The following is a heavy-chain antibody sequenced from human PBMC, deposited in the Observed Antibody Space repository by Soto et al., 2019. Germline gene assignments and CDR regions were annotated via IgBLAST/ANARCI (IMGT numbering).Heavy chain of an antibody. V-gene: IGHV1-8*01. CDR2: MNPGSGDT. J-gene: IGHJ5*02. CDR3: ARMATLGSLNWFDP. Sequence: QVQLVQSGAEVKKPGASVKVSCKASGYSFTNNDVTWVRQATGQGLEWMGWMNPGSGDTGYAQKFQGRVTMTRNISIATAYMALSILRSDATAIYYCARMATLGSLNWFDPWGQGTLVTVSS. CDR1: GYSFTNND. D-gene: IGHD3-10*01.